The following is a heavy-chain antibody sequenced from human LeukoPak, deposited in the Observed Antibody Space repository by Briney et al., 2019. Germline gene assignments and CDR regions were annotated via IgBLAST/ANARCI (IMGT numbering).Heavy chain of an antibody. J-gene: IGHJ4*02. CDR2: INHSGST. D-gene: IGHD2-15*01. CDR3: ARGRIVVVVAATLFDY. CDR1: GGSFSGYY. Sequence: SETLSLTCAVYGGSFSGYYWSWIRQPPGKGLEWIGEINHSGSTNYNPSLKSRVTISVDTSKNQFSLKLSSVTAADTAVYYCARGRIVVVVAATLFDYWGQGTLVTVPS. V-gene: IGHV4-34*01.